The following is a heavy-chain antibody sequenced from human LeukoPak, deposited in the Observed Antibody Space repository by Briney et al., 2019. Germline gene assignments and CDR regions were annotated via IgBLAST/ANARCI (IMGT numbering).Heavy chain of an antibody. CDR2: IIPIFGTA. CDR3: ARDGYCSSTSCYSLSWFDP. D-gene: IGHD2-2*02. J-gene: IGHJ5*02. Sequence: GSSVKVSCKASGGTFSSYAISWARQAPGQGLEWMGGIIPIFGTANYAQKFQGRVTITADESTSTAYMELSSLRSEDTAVYYCARDGYCSSTSCYSLSWFDPWGQGTLVTVSS. CDR1: GGTFSSYA. V-gene: IGHV1-69*01.